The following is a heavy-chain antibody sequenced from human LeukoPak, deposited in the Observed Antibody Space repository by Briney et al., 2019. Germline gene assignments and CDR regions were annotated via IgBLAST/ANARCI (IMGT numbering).Heavy chain of an antibody. Sequence: GGSLRLSCAASGAAFTKYGMKGFRHAAGAGLEYISGISKSGDITHYADSVNLRFTLSRNNVHNTLYLQMNSLRADDTALYYCATEGFYYWGPGTQVTVSS. J-gene: IGHJ4*02. CDR1: GAAFTKYG. V-gene: IGHV3-23*01. CDR3: ATEGFYY. CDR2: ISKSGDIT.